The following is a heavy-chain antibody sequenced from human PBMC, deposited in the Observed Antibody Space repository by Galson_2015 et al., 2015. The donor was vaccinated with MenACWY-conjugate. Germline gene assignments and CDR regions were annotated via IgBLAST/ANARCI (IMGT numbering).Heavy chain of an antibody. CDR1: GGSIRSGGYY. CDR3: ARMSGSGSYYEASFDY. J-gene: IGHJ4*02. V-gene: IGHV4-31*03. Sequence: TLSLTCTVSGGSIRSGGYYWSWIRQHPGKGLEWIGFIYYSGSTYHNPSLKSRLTMSVDTSRNQFSMDLRSVTAADTAAYYCARMSGSGSYYEASFDYWGQGTLVTVSS. D-gene: IGHD3-10*01. CDR2: IYYSGST.